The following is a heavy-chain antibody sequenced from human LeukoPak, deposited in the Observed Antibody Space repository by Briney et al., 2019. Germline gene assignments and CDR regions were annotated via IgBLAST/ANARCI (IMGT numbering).Heavy chain of an antibody. CDR3: VRTPRVSGSQELDY. CDR2: INPNSGGT. J-gene: IGHJ4*02. Sequence: ASVKVSCKASGYTFTGYYMHWVRQAPGQGLEWMGWINPNSGGTNYAQKFQGRVTMTRDTSISTAYMELSRLRSDDTAVYYCVRTPRVSGSQELDYWGQGTLVTVSS. CDR1: GYTFTGYY. D-gene: IGHD1-26*01. V-gene: IGHV1-2*02.